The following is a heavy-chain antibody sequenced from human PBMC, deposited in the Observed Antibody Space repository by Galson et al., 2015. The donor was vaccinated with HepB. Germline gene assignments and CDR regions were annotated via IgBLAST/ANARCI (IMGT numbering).Heavy chain of an antibody. Sequence: SLRLSCAASGFTVSDNYMSWVRQAPGKGLEWVSVFYIGGSTYYADSVQGRFTIPRDNSKNTVSLQMASLRAEDTAVYYCARGDGYNFWHHWGQGTLVTVSS. CDR3: ARGDGYNFWHH. V-gene: IGHV3-53*01. CDR2: FYIGGST. J-gene: IGHJ5*02. D-gene: IGHD5-24*01. CDR1: GFTVSDNY.